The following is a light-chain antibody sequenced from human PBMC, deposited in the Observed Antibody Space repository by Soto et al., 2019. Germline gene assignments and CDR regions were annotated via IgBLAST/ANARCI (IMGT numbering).Light chain of an antibody. Sequence: AIQLTQSPSSLSASVGDRVTITCRASQGISSALAWYQHKPGKPPNLLIYDASSLDGGVPSRFSGSGSGTYFTLTISSLQPADFATYYCQQFNSFSVTFGQGTKLEIK. CDR3: QQFNSFSVT. V-gene: IGKV1-13*02. CDR1: QGISSA. J-gene: IGKJ2*01. CDR2: DAS.